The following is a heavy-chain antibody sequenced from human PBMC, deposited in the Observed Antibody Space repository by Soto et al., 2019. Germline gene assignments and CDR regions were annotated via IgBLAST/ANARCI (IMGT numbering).Heavy chain of an antibody. CDR1: GFTFSGSN. V-gene: IGHV3-73*02. CDR2: IRSKADSYAT. D-gene: IGHD7-27*01. CDR3: TRLADWGPGDNFEY. Sequence: EVQLVESGGGLVQPGGSLKLSCAASGFTFSGSNVHWVRQASGKGLEWVGRIRSKADSYATAYAVSVTGRFTISRDDSKNTAYLQMNSLRTEDTAVYYCTRLADWGPGDNFEYWGQGTLVTVSS. J-gene: IGHJ4*02.